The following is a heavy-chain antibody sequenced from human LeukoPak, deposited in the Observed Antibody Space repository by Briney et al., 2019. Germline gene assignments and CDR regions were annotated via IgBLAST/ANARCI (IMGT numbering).Heavy chain of an antibody. J-gene: IGHJ4*02. CDR3: AREVWGPEY. D-gene: IGHD1-14*01. Sequence: ASVKVSCKASGFTITDYFIHWVRQAPGQGLEWMGWINPKSGGTHCAQKFQGRVTMTRDLSMTTAYVELSSLKSDDTAVYYCAREVWGPEYWGQGTLVTVSS. CDR2: INPKSGGT. V-gene: IGHV1-2*02. CDR1: GFTITDYF.